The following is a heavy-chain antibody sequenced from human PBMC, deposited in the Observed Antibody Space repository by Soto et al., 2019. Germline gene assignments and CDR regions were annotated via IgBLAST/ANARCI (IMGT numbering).Heavy chain of an antibody. D-gene: IGHD6-19*01. V-gene: IGHV3-15*07. CDR2: IKSKTDGGTT. J-gene: IGHJ6*02. CDR1: GFTFSNAW. CDR3: TTAELGWWQTYGMDV. Sequence: GGSLRLSCAASGFTFSNAWMNWVRQAPGKGLEWVGRIKSKTDGGTTDYAAPVKGRFTISRDDSKNTLYLQMNSLKTEDTAVYYCTTAELGWWQTYGMDVWGQGTTVTVSS.